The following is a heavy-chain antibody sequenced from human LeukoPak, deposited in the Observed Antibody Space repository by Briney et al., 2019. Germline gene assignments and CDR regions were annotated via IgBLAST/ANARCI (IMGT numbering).Heavy chain of an antibody. CDR2: IIPIFGTP. V-gene: IGHV1-69*13. CDR1: GGTFSTYG. D-gene: IGHD6-13*01. Sequence: EASVKVSCKASGGTFSTYGVSWVRQAPGQGLEWMGGIIPIFGTPNYAQKFQGRVTITADESTSTAYMELSSLRSEDTAVYYCARGTDLDSSSWGFDYWGQGTLVTVSS. CDR3: ARGTDLDSSSWGFDY. J-gene: IGHJ4*02.